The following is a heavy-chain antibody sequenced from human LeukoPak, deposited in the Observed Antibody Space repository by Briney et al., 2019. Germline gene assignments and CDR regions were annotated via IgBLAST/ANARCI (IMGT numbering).Heavy chain of an antibody. J-gene: IGHJ3*02. CDR2: INQDGSEK. D-gene: IGHD1-26*01. V-gene: IGHV3-7*03. CDR3: ARVGSGNFLGAFDI. CDR1: GCTFSRNW. Sequence: PGGSLRLSCAASGCTFSRNWMIWVRQAPGKRLEWVANINQDGSEKYYVDSVKGRFTISRDNAKNSLFLQMNSLRAEDTAVYYCARVGSGNFLGAFDIWGQGTMVTVSS.